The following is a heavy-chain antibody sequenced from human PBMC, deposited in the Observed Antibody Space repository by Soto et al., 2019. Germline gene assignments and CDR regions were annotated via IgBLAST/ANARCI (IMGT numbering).Heavy chain of an antibody. Sequence: GSGATLVNPTQTLTLTCTFSGFSLSTSGVGVGWIRQPPGKALEWLALIYWDDDKRYSPSLKSRLTITKDTSKNQVVLTMTNMDPVDTATYYCAHIIRDIVLWGDYYYYYMDVWGKGTTVTVSS. J-gene: IGHJ6*03. CDR3: AHIIRDIVLWGDYYYYYMDV. CDR1: GFSLSTSGVG. CDR2: IYWDDDK. V-gene: IGHV2-5*02. D-gene: IGHD2-8*01.